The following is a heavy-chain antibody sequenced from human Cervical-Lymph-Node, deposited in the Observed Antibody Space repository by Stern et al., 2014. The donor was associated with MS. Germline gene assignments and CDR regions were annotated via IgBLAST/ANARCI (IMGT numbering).Heavy chain of an antibody. Sequence: QLVESGGGSVQPGRSPRLSCAASGFTFDDCAMHWVRQAPGKGLEWVSGISWNSNNIGYADSVRGRFTISRDNAKNSLYLQMNGLRPEDTALYYCAKDISERHYYFDSWGEGTLVTVSS. J-gene: IGHJ4*02. CDR3: AKDISERHYYFDS. D-gene: IGHD3-16*02. CDR2: ISWNSNNI. CDR1: GFTFDDCA. V-gene: IGHV3-9*01.